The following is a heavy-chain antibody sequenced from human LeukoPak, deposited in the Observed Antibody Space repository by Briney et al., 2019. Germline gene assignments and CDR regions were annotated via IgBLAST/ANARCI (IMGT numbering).Heavy chain of an antibody. CDR3: ARGLSSGGSFDY. CDR1: GYTFTSYD. Sequence: ASVKVSCKASGYTFTSYDINWVRQATGQGLEWMGWMNPNSGNTGYAQKFQGRVTMTRNTSISTAYMELSSLRSEDTAVCYCARGLSSGGSFDYWGQGTLVTVSS. V-gene: IGHV1-8*01. J-gene: IGHJ4*02. CDR2: MNPNSGNT. D-gene: IGHD3-10*01.